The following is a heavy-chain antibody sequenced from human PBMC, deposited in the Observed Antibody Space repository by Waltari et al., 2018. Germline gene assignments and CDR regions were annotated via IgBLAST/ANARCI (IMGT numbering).Heavy chain of an antibody. J-gene: IGHJ3*01. Sequence: QVHLQESGPGLVKPSETLSLTCTVSGGPITGHHWGWVRQPPGMGLEWIGYMYYTGRVNFTPSFRSRITMSVDTSKNLFFLNLSSVTAADTAMYYCVRDRGGLTHFDWFLSVWGQGKMVLVSS. CDR3: VRDRGGLTHFDWFLSV. CDR1: GGPITGHH. CDR2: MYYTGRV. V-gene: IGHV4-59*11. D-gene: IGHD3-9*01.